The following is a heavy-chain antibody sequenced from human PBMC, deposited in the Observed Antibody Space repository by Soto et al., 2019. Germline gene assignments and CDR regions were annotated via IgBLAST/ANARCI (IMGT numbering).Heavy chain of an antibody. J-gene: IGHJ6*02. CDR2: IIPRSAKS. V-gene: IGHV1-69*13. Sequence: SVKVSCKASGDTFSTYTITWMRQAPGRGLEWVGGIIPRSAKSNYAQKFQGRVTITADESTSTAYMELSSLRSEDTAVYYCAREGFLLVTTTVNSDYYYSAMDVWGQGTTVPVSS. CDR3: AREGFLLVTTTVNSDYYYSAMDV. D-gene: IGHD5-12*01. CDR1: GDTFSTYT.